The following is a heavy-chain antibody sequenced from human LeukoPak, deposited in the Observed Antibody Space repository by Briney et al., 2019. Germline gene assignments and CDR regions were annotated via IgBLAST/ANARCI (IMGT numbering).Heavy chain of an antibody. Sequence: SQTLSLTCTVSNGSISSDTYFWSWIRQPAGKGLQWIGRMSSSGRTDYNPSLKSRVTISIDTSTNQFSMQLSSVTAADTAVYYCAKGAGPPWFDPWGQGTLVTVSS. CDR2: MSSSGRT. D-gene: IGHD6-19*01. J-gene: IGHJ5*02. CDR3: AKGAGPPWFDP. V-gene: IGHV4-61*02. CDR1: NGSISSDTYF.